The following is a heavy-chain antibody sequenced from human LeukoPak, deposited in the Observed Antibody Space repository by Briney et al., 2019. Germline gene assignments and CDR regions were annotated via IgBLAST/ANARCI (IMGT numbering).Heavy chain of an antibody. CDR3: ARVIAAHSNDP. J-gene: IGHJ5*02. Sequence: KPSETLSLTCTVSGGSISSSSYYWGWIRQPPGKGLEWIVSIYHSGSTYYNPSLKSRVTISVDTSKNQFSLKLSSVTAADTAVYYCARVIAAHSNDPWGQGTLVTVSS. V-gene: IGHV4-39*07. CDR2: IYHSGST. CDR1: GGSISSSSYY. D-gene: IGHD6-6*01.